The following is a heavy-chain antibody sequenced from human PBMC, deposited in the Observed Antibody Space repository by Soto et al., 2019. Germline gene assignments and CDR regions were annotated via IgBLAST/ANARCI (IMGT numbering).Heavy chain of an antibody. CDR1: GGSISSYY. V-gene: IGHV4-59*12. J-gene: IGHJ3*02. Sequence: SETLSLTCTVSGGSISSYYWSWIRQPPGKGLEWIGYIYYSGSTNYNPSLKSRVTISVDTSKNQFSLKLSSVTAADTAVYYCAREALELRPRVDAFDIWGQGTMVTVSS. CDR3: AREALELRPRVDAFDI. D-gene: IGHD1-7*01. CDR2: IYYSGST.